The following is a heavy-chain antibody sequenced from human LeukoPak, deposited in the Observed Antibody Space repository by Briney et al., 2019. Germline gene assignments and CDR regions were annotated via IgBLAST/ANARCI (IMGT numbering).Heavy chain of an antibody. CDR2: ISYDGSNK. CDR1: GFTFSSYA. CDR3: AGSTVTTIADGAFDI. J-gene: IGHJ3*02. Sequence: GRSLRLSCAASGFTFSSYAMHWVRQAPGKGLEWVAVISYDGSNKYYADSVKGRFTISRDNSKNTLYLQMNSLRAEDTAVYYCAGSTVTTIADGAFDIWGQGTMVTVSS. V-gene: IGHV3-30-3*01. D-gene: IGHD4-4*01.